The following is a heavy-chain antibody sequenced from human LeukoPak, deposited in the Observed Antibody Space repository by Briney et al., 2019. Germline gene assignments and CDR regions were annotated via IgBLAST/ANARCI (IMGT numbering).Heavy chain of an antibody. CDR3: ARDQGGWYDY. V-gene: IGHV4-39*07. D-gene: IGHD6-19*01. J-gene: IGHJ4*02. Sequence: PSETLSLTCTDSGGSISSSSYYWGWIRQPPGKGLEWIGSIYYSGSTYYNPSLKSRVTISVDTSKNQFSLKLSSVTAADTAVYYCARDQGGWYDYWGQGTLVTVSS. CDR1: GGSISSSSYY. CDR2: IYYSGST.